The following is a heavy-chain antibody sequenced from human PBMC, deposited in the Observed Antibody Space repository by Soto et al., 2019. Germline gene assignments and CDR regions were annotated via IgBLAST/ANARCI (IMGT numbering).Heavy chain of an antibody. V-gene: IGHV3-30*18. CDR3: AKDLAMAVAGRPDAFDI. CDR1: GFTFSRYG. Sequence: QVQLVESGGGVVQPGRSLRLSCAASGFTFSRYGMHWVRQAPGKGLEWVAGISYDGSNKYYADSVKGRFTISRDNSKNTLYLQMNSLRAEDTAVYYCAKDLAMAVAGRPDAFDIWGQGTMVTVSS. J-gene: IGHJ3*02. CDR2: ISYDGSNK. D-gene: IGHD6-19*01.